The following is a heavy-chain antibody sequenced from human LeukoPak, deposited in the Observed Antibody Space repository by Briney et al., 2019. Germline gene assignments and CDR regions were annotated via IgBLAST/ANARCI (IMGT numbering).Heavy chain of an antibody. CDR3: AKVGATAGTLRIEYFQH. CDR1: RFTFSNYG. CDR2: IRFDGSNK. Sequence: GGSLRLSCAASRFTFSNYGMHWVRQAPGKGLEWVAFIRFDGSNKFYADSVKGRFTISIDNTKNTLYLQMNSLRAEDTAVYFCAKVGATAGTLRIEYFQHWGQGTLVTVSS. J-gene: IGHJ1*01. D-gene: IGHD6-13*01. V-gene: IGHV3-30*02.